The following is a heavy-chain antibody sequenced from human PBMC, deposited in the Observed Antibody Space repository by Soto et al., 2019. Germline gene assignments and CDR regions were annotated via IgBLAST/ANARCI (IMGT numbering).Heavy chain of an antibody. V-gene: IGHV3-30-3*01. Sequence: QVQLVESGGGVVQPGRSLRLSCAASGFTFSSYAMHWVRQAPGKGLEWVAVISYDGSNKYYADSVKGRFTISRDNSKNTLYLQMNSLRDEDTAVYCCARGPSSPTRFDYWGQGTLVTVSS. J-gene: IGHJ4*02. CDR2: ISYDGSNK. D-gene: IGHD2-2*01. CDR1: GFTFSSYA. CDR3: ARGPSSPTRFDY.